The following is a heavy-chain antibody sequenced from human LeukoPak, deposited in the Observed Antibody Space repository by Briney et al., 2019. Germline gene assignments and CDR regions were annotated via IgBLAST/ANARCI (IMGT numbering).Heavy chain of an antibody. J-gene: IGHJ4*02. CDR1: GYSISSGYY. CDR2: IYHSGST. D-gene: IGHD6-13*01. V-gene: IGHV4-38-2*02. CDR3: AREGIAGDFDY. Sequence: SETLSLTCTVSGYSISSGYYWGWIRQPPGKGLEWIGSIYHSGSTYYNPSLKSRVTISVDTSKNQFSLKLSSVTAADTAVYYCAREGIAGDFDYWGQGTLVTVSS.